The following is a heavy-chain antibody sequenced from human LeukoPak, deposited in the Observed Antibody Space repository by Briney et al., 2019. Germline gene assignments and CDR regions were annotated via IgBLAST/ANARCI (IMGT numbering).Heavy chain of an antibody. CDR1: GYPFTYYY. V-gene: IGHV1-2*02. Sequence: ASVKVSHKASGYPFTYYYMHWVRQAPGQGLEWMGWINPNRGGTDYAQKFQGRVTMTRDTSISTAYMELSRLRYDDTAVYYCASGYRFRNWGQGTLVTVSS. CDR3: ASGYRFRN. D-gene: IGHD5-18*01. CDR2: INPNRGGT. J-gene: IGHJ4*02.